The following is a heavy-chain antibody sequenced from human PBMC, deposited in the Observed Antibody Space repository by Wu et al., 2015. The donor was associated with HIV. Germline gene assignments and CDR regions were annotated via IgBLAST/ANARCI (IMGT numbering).Heavy chain of an antibody. J-gene: IGHJ3*02. CDR3: TRDRAYSSWYLAEPFDI. CDR2: MFPVFVTA. V-gene: IGHV1-69*05. D-gene: IGHD6-13*01. CDR1: GGSFNSYA. Sequence: QVQLVQSGDEVKKSGSSVKVSCKVSGGSFNSYAINWVRQAPGQGLEWIGGMFPVFVTARYAKKFQDRVTITTEESTTTAYMELSRLRYDDTAVYYCTRDRAYSSWYLAEPFDIWGQGTMVTVSS.